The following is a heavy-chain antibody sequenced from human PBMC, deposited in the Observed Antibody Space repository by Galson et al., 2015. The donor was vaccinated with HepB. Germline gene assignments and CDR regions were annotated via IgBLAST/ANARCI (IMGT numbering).Heavy chain of an antibody. CDR3: ARGLNYYDSSGYYSGYFDY. D-gene: IGHD3-22*01. Sequence: SLRLSCAASGFTFSSYWMSWVRQAPGKGLEWVANIKQDGSEKYYVDSVKGRFTISRDNAKNSLYLQMNSLRAEDTAVYYCARGLNYYDSSGYYSGYFDYWGQGTLFTVPS. J-gene: IGHJ4*03. V-gene: IGHV3-7*03. CDR1: GFTFSSYW. CDR2: IKQDGSEK.